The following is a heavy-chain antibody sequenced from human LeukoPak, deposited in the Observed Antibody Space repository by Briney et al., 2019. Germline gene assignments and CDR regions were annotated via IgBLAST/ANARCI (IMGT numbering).Heavy chain of an antibody. D-gene: IGHD1-1*01. Sequence: SQTLSLTCTVSGGSISSGSYYWSWIRQPAGKGLEWIGRIYYSGSTNYNPSLKSRVTISVDTSKNQFSLKLSSVTAADTAVYYCARVTSGPSFDYWGQGTLVTVSS. CDR3: ARVTSGPSFDY. CDR1: GGSISSGSYY. V-gene: IGHV4-61*02. CDR2: IYYSGST. J-gene: IGHJ4*02.